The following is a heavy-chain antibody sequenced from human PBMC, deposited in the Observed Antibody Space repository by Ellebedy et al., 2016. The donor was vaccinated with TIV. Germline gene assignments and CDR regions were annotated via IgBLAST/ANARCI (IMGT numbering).Heavy chain of an antibody. CDR1: GFSLSTRRLS. V-gene: IGHV2-70*17. CDR2: IDWDDDK. J-gene: IGHJ4*02. CDR3: ARISSGWGFDY. Sequence: SGPTLVKPTRTLTLTCTFSGFSLSTRRLSASWIRQPPGKALEWLARIDWDDDKFYSTSLRTRPTISKDSSENQVVLTMTNMDPEDTATYYCARISSGWGFDYWGQGALVTVSS. D-gene: IGHD3-22*01.